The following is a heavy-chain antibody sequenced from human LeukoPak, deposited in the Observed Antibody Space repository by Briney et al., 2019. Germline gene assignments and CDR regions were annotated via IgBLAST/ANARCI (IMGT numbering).Heavy chain of an antibody. Sequence: GGSLRLSCAASGFTFNNYWMSWVRQAPGKGLEWVANIKQDGSEKYYVDSVKGRFSISRGNANNSLFLQMDSLRGEDTAVYYCARENGGNYDILTGYYNYYYYMDVWGKGTTVTVSS. V-gene: IGHV3-7*01. J-gene: IGHJ6*03. CDR2: IKQDGSEK. CDR3: ARENGGNYDILTGYYNYYYYMDV. CDR1: GFTFNNYW. D-gene: IGHD3-9*01.